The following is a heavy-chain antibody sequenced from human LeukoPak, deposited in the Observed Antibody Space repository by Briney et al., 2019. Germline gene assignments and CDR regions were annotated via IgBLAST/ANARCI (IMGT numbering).Heavy chain of an antibody. J-gene: IGHJ4*02. CDR1: GGTFSSYA. CDR3: ARYYIEGRCFDY. D-gene: IGHD3-10*01. Sequence: ASVKVSCKASGGTFSSYAISWVRQAPGQGLEWMGGIIPIFGTANYAQKFQGRVTMTRDTSIRTAYMELSRLRSDDTAMYYCARYYIEGRCFDYWDQGTLVTVSS. V-gene: IGHV1-69*05. CDR2: IIPIFGTA.